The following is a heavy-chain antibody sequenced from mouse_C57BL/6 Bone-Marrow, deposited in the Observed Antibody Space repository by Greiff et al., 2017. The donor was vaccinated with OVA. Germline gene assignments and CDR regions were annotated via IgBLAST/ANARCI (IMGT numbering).Heavy chain of an antibody. D-gene: IGHD1-1*01. CDR2: ILPGSGST. CDR3: ARKRHYYGSSYRYFDY. V-gene: IGHV1-9*01. Sequence: QVQLKQSGAELMKPGASVKLSCKATGYTFTGYWIKWVKQRPGHGLEWIGEILPGSGSTNYNEKFKGKATFTADTSSNTAYMQLSSLTTEDSAIYYCARKRHYYGSSYRYFDYWGQGTTLTVSS. CDR1: GYTFTGYW. J-gene: IGHJ2*01.